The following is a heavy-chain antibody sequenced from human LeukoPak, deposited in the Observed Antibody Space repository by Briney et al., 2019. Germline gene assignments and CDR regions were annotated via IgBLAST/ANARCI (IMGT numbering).Heavy chain of an antibody. CDR2: ISSSSSNI. CDR3: ARDHGSGSTDYFDS. J-gene: IGHJ4*02. D-gene: IGHD2-15*01. Sequence: PGGSLRLSCAASGFTFSSYSMNWVRQAPGKGLEWVSSISSSSSNIYYADSVKGRFTISRDNAKNSLYLQMNSLRAEDTAVYYCARDHGSGSTDYFDSWGQGTLVTVSA. V-gene: IGHV3-21*01. CDR1: GFTFSSYS.